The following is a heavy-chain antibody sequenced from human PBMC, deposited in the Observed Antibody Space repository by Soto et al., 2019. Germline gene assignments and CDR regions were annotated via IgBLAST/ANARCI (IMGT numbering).Heavy chain of an antibody. V-gene: IGHV3-11*04. CDR3: ARGGGYSYGKFYYYGMDV. Sequence: GGSLRLSCAASGFTFSDYYMSWIRQAPGKGLEWVSYISSSGSTIYYADSVKGRFTISRDNSKNTLYLQMNSLRAEDTAVYYCARGGGYSYGKFYYYGMDVWGQGTTVTVSS. D-gene: IGHD5-18*01. CDR2: ISSSGSTI. CDR1: GFTFSDYY. J-gene: IGHJ6*02.